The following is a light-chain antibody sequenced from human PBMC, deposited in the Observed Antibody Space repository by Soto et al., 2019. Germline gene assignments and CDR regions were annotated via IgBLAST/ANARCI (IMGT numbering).Light chain of an antibody. Sequence: EILLTQSPSFLSASVGDRVTITCRASQGINTFLAWYQQKPGKAPKVLIYDASRLHSGVPSRFSGSGSGTDFTLTINSLQPEDFATYFCQQLSTYSSFGGGTKVEIK. CDR2: DAS. CDR1: QGINTF. J-gene: IGKJ4*01. V-gene: IGKV1-9*01. CDR3: QQLSTYSS.